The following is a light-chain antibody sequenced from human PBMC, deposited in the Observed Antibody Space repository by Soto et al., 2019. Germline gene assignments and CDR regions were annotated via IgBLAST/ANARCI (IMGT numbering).Light chain of an antibody. CDR2: AAS. V-gene: IGKV1-27*01. CDR3: QKYNSAPPD. J-gene: IGKJ4*01. CDR1: QGISTY. Sequence: DIQMTQSPSSRSASVGDRVTITGRESQGISTYLAWYRQKPGKVPKLLIYAASTLQSGVPSRFSGSGSGTDFTLTISSLQPEDVATYYCQKYNSAPPDFGGGTKVEIK.